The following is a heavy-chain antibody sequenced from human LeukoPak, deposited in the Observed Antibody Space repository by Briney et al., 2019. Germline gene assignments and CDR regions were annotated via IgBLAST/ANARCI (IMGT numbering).Heavy chain of an antibody. CDR1: GYSISSGYY. CDR3: ARLYYYGSGSYIDY. CDR2: INHSGST. D-gene: IGHD3-10*01. J-gene: IGHJ4*02. Sequence: PSETLSLTCTVSGYSISSGYYWTWIRQPPGKGLEWIGEINHSGSTNYNPSLKSRVTTSVDTSKNQFSLKLGSVTAADTAVYYCARLYYYGSGSYIDYWGQGTLVTVSS. V-gene: IGHV4-38-2*02.